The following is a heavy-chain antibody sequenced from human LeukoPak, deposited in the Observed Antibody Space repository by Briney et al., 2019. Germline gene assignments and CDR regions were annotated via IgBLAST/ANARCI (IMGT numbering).Heavy chain of an antibody. V-gene: IGHV3-7*01. CDR3: ASPGGP. Sequence: GGSLRLSCVASGFPFSSYWTTWVRQAPGKGLEWVANIKQDGSKKSYVDSVKGRFTISRDNTKNSLYLQMNSLRAEDTAVYYCASPGGPWGQGTLVTVSS. D-gene: IGHD3-10*01. CDR1: GFPFSSYW. CDR2: IKQDGSKK. J-gene: IGHJ5*02.